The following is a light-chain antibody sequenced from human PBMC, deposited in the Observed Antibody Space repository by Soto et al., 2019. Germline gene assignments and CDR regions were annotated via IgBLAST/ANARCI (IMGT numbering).Light chain of an antibody. CDR1: QSVSSSN. CDR2: AAS. V-gene: IGKV3-20*01. J-gene: IGKJ2*01. CDR3: QQFGSSLYT. Sequence: EIVLTQSPGTLSLSPGERATLSCRASQSVSSSNLAWYQQKPGQAPRLLIYAASSRATGIPDRFSGSGSGTDFTLTINRLEPEDFAVYYCQQFGSSLYTFGPGTKLEI.